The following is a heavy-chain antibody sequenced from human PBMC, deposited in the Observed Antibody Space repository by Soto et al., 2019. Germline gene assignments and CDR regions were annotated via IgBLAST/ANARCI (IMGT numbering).Heavy chain of an antibody. CDR2: IYYSGSS. Sequence: SETLSLTCTVSGGSISSYYWSWVRQPPGRGLEWIGYIYYSGSSNYNPSPKGRLTMSVDTSKNQFSLKLSSVTAADTAVYYCARAVGAKHDSFDVWAQGTMVTVSS. CDR1: GGSISSYY. D-gene: IGHD1-26*01. CDR3: ARAVGAKHDSFDV. J-gene: IGHJ3*01. V-gene: IGHV4-59*01.